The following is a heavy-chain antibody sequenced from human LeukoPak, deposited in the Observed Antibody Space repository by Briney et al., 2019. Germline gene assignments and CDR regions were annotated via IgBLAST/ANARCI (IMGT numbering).Heavy chain of an antibody. V-gene: IGHV3-23*01. J-gene: IGHJ5*02. CDR2: ISGSGGST. CDR1: GFTFSSYA. Sequence: GGSLRLSCAASGFTFSSYAMSWVRQAPGKGLEWVSAISGSGGSTYYADSVKGRFTISRDNSKNTLYLQMNSLRAEDTAVYYCAKVGVRGHYGSGSLSATFDPWGQGTLVTVSS. CDR3: AKVGVRGHYGSGSLSATFDP. D-gene: IGHD3-10*01.